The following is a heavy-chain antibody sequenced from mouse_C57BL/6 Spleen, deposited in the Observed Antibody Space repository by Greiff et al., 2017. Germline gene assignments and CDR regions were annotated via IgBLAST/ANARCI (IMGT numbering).Heavy chain of an antibody. Sequence: VQLQQPGAELVRPGTSVKLSCTASGYTFTSYWMHWVKQRPGQGLEWIGVIDPSDSYTNYNQKFKGKATLTVDTSSSTAYMQLSSLTSEDSAVYYCANYYGSSSFAYWGQGTLVTVSA. J-gene: IGHJ3*01. CDR2: IDPSDSYT. CDR3: ANYYGSSSFAY. D-gene: IGHD1-1*01. V-gene: IGHV1-59*01. CDR1: GYTFTSYW.